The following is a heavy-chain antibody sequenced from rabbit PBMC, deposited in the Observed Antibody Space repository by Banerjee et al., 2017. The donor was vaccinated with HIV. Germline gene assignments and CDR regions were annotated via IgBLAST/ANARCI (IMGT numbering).Heavy chain of an antibody. J-gene: IGHJ4*01. CDR3: ARDSGSGYYIVEYFNL. Sequence: QEQLVESGGDLVKPEGSRTLTCKASEFSFSNSCYMCWVRQAPGKGLEWIACIYTGHGGTYYASWARGRFTISKTSSTTVTLQMTSLTAADTATYFCARDSGSGYYIVEYFNLWGPGTLVTV. CDR1: EFSFSNSCY. CDR2: IYTGHGGT. D-gene: IGHD1-1*01. V-gene: IGHV1S45*01.